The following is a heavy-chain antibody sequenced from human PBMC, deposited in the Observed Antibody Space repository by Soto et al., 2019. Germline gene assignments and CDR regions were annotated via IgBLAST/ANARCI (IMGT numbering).Heavy chain of an antibody. V-gene: IGHV3-33*01. CDR1: GFTFSDYA. CDR2: IWFDGATK. CDR3: ARAHVMVVAGSTFDY. J-gene: IGHJ4*01. D-gene: IGHD6-19*01. Sequence: AGGSLRLSCAASGFTFSDYAMHWVRQAPGKGLEWVASIWFDGATKYYADSVKGRFTISRDNSKNTVYLQMNSLRAEDSAVYYCARAHVMVVAGSTFDYWGHGTLVTVSS.